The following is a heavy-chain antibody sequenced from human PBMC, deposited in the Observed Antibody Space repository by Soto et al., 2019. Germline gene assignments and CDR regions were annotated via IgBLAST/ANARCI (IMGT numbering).Heavy chain of an antibody. CDR3: ARDGDYHVGAFDV. CDR1: GGSISSYY. CDR2: ISTTGST. Sequence: VQLQESGPGLVKPSETLSLTCTVSGGSISSYYWSWIRQPAGKGLEWIGRISTTGSTNYNPSLKSRVTMSVDTSKNQFSLNLSSVTAADTAVYYCARDGDYHVGAFDVWGQGTMVSVSS. D-gene: IGHD4-17*01. J-gene: IGHJ3*01. V-gene: IGHV4-4*07.